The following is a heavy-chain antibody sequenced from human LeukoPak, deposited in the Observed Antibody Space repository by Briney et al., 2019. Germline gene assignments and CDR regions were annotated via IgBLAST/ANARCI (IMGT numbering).Heavy chain of an antibody. V-gene: IGHV3-7*03. CDR3: ARDLNTGY. D-gene: IGHD4-17*01. CDR1: GFTFSTSW. J-gene: IGHJ4*02. CDR2: IKQDGSEK. Sequence: PGGSLRLSCAASGFTFSTSWMDWVRQAPGKGLEWVANIKQDGSEKYNVDSVKGRFTISRDNAKNSLFLQMNSLRVDDTAVYYCARDLNTGYWGQGTLVTVSS.